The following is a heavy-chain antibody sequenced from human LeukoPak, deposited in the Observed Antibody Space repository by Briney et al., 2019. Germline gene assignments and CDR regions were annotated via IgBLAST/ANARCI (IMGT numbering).Heavy chain of an antibody. J-gene: IGHJ4*02. CDR3: ARSSSGWYDY. Sequence: GESLKISCKGSGYSFTSYWIGWVRQMPGEGLEWMGIIYPGDSDTIYSPSFQGLVTISADKSITTAYLQWSSLKASDTAMYYCARSSSGWYDYWGQGTLVTVSS. CDR2: IYPGDSDT. D-gene: IGHD6-19*01. V-gene: IGHV5-51*01. CDR1: GYSFTSYW.